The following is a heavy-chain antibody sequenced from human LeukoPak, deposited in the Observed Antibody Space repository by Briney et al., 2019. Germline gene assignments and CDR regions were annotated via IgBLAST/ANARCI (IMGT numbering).Heavy chain of an antibody. CDR3: ARAPGVRYYYYTDV. Sequence: GGSLRLSCAASGFTFDDYGMSWVRQAPGKGLEWVSGINWNGGNTGYADSVKGRFTISRNNVKNSLYLQMNSLRAEDTALYYCARAPGVRYYYYTDVWGKGTTVTVSS. J-gene: IGHJ6*03. V-gene: IGHV3-20*04. D-gene: IGHD2-8*01. CDR1: GFTFDDYG. CDR2: INWNGGNT.